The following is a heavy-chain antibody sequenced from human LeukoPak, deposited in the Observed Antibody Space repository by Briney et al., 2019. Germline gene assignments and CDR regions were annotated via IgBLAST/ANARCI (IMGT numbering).Heavy chain of an antibody. CDR2: INPSGGST. V-gene: IGHV1-46*01. CDR1: GYTFTSYF. CDR3: ARAGYSSGWYEPVTRYYYGMDV. Sequence: ASVKVSCKASGYTFTSYFMHWVRQAPGQGLEWMGIINPSGGSTSYAQKFQGRVTMTRDTSTSTVYMELSSLRSEDTAVYYCARAGYSSGWYEPVTRYYYGMDVWGQGTTVTVSS. J-gene: IGHJ6*02. D-gene: IGHD6-19*01.